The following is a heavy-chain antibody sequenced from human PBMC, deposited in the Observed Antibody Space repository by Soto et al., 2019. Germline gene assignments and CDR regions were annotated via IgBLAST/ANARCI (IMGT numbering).Heavy chain of an antibody. Sequence: PGGSLRLSCAASGFPFSSYAMSWVRQTPEKGLEWVAGISGGGNDRYYADFVQGRFTFSRDNSRNILYLQMNSLRAEDTAMYYCERSSVMVETDNEPFDYCGQGYLVTVSS. CDR3: ERSSVMVETDNEPFDY. J-gene: IGHJ4*02. CDR2: ISGGGNDR. CDR1: GFPFSSYA. D-gene: IGHD2-15*01. V-gene: IGHV3-23*01.